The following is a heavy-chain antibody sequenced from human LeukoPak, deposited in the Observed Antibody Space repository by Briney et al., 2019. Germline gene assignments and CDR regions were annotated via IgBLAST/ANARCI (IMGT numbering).Heavy chain of an antibody. CDR1: GINISSYG. CDR3: ASSQSGWYDTRVDY. Sequence: PGGSLRLSCATSGINISSYGMHWVRQAPGKGLEWVAVVSYDGSNKYYADSVKGRFTISRDNSKNTLYLRMNSLTSEDTAVYYCASSQSGWYDTRVDYWGQGTLVTVSS. J-gene: IGHJ4*02. D-gene: IGHD6-19*01. V-gene: IGHV3-30*03. CDR2: VSYDGSNK.